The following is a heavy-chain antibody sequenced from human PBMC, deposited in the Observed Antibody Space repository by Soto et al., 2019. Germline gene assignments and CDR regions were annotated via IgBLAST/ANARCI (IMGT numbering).Heavy chain of an antibody. Sequence: SETLSLTCTVSGGSISSYYWSWIRQPPGKGLEWIGYIYYSGSTNYNPSLKSRVTISVDTSKNQFSLKLSSVTAADTAVYYCARGIAAAAVDYWGQGTLVTVSS. CDR1: GGSISSYY. D-gene: IGHD6-13*01. CDR2: IYYSGST. V-gene: IGHV4-59*01. J-gene: IGHJ4*02. CDR3: ARGIAAAAVDY.